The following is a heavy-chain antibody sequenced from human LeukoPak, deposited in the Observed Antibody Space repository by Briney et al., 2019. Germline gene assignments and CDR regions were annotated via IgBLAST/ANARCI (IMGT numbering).Heavy chain of an antibody. D-gene: IGHD3-3*01. V-gene: IGHV3-11*06. CDR1: GFTFSDYY. CDR2: ISSSSSYI. J-gene: IGHJ4*02. CDR3: ARDTRLLEWSYPTIDY. Sequence: GGSLRLSCAASGFTFSDYYMTWIRQAPGKGLEWVSSISSSSSYIYYAHSVKGRFTISRDNAKNSLYLQMNSLRAEDTAVYYCARDTRLLEWSYPTIDYWGQGTLVTVSS.